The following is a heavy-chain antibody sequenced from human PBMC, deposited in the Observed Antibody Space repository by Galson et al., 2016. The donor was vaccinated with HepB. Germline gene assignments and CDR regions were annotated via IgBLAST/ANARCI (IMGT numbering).Heavy chain of an antibody. V-gene: IGHV4-39*01. CDR1: GGSITSTTYY. CDR2: IDHRGGT. CDR3: ARGSSGWSPLK. D-gene: IGHD6-19*01. J-gene: IGHJ4*02. Sequence: SETLSLTCHVSGGSITSTTYYWGWIRQPPGKGLEWIGSIDHRGGTYYNPSLKGRVTISVDTSKNQFSLTLTSVTAADTAVFYCARGSSGWSPLKWGRGTLVTVSS.